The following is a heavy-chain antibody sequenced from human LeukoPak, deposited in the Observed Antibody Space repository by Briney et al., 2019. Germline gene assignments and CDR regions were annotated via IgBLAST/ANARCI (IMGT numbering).Heavy chain of an antibody. CDR1: GYTFTSYY. Sequence: AAVKVSCKASGYTFTSYYIHCVRQAPGQGLEWRGIINPSGGSTSYAQKFQDRVTLSSDTSTSTVYKKLSRLRCEDTAVYYCGRWVGAKAHIDCWGHGTLVTVAS. CDR3: GRWVGAKAHIDC. J-gene: IGHJ4*01. D-gene: IGHD1-26*01. CDR2: INPSGGST. V-gene: IGHV1-46*01.